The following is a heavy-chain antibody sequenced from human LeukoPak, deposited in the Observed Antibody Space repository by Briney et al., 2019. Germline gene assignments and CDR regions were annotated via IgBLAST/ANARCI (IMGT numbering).Heavy chain of an antibody. CDR3: ARDQEAYCSSTSCYAYYYYMDV. D-gene: IGHD2-2*01. V-gene: IGHV4-34*01. CDR1: GGSFSGYY. J-gene: IGHJ6*03. CDR2: INHSGST. Sequence: SETLSLTCAVYGGSFSGYYWSWIRQPPGKGLEWIGEINHSGSTNYNPSLKSRVTISVDTSKNQFSLKLSSVTAADMAVYYCARDQEAYCSSTSCYAYYYYMDVWGKGTTVTISS.